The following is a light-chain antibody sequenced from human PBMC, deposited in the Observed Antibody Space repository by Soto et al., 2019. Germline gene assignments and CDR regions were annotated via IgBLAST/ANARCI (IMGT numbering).Light chain of an antibody. V-gene: IGKV1-9*01. J-gene: IGKJ5*01. CDR2: DAS. Sequence: DSQLTQSPAFLSASVGDRVTIACRASQGINSHLAWYKQEPGRAPSXLIYDASTLRSGVPSRFSGSGSGTELTLTISSLQADDFETYDCQQSDTYPLTFGQGTRLEI. CDR1: QGINSH. CDR3: QQSDTYPLT.